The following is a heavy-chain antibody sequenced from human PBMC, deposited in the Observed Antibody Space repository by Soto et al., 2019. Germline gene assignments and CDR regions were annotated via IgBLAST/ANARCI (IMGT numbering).Heavy chain of an antibody. CDR1: GGTFSTYT. D-gene: IGHD2-15*01. CDR2: ISPGVDIR. V-gene: IGHV1-69*12. CDR3: AGGMCFGGSCYLDV. Sequence: QVQLVQSGAEVKKPGSSVKVSCKASGGTFSTYTLYWVRQAPGQGLERMGGISPGVDIRDYAQKFQGRVTISADESTSTVYLQLSTPISEDTALYFCAGGMCFGGSCYLDVWGQGTLVTVSS. J-gene: IGHJ4*02.